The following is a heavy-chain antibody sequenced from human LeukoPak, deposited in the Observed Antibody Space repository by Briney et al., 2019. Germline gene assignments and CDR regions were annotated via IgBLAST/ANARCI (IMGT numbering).Heavy chain of an antibody. CDR2: ISGSGGST. V-gene: IGHV3-23*01. D-gene: IGHD1-1*01. CDR3: ANDMESLLTHFDY. J-gene: IGHJ4*02. Sequence: PGGSLRLSCAASGFTFSSYAMSWVRQAPGKGLEWVSAISGSGGSTYYADSVKGRFTISRDNSKNTLYRQMNSLRAEDTAVYYCANDMESLLTHFDYWGQGTLVTVSS. CDR1: GFTFSSYA.